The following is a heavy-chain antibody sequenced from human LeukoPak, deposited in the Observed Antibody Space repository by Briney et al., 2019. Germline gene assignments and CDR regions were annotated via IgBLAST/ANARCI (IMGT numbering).Heavy chain of an antibody. V-gene: IGHV4-39*07. Sequence: SETLSLTCTVSGGSISNSDYYWGWIRQSPGKGLEWIGSIYHTGRTYYNPSLKSRLTISLDTSKNQFSLKLSSVTAADTAVYYCTGKYYFDSSGYYYADYWGQGTLVTVSS. D-gene: IGHD3-22*01. J-gene: IGHJ4*02. CDR3: TGKYYFDSSGYYYADY. CDR2: IYHTGRT. CDR1: GGSISNSDYY.